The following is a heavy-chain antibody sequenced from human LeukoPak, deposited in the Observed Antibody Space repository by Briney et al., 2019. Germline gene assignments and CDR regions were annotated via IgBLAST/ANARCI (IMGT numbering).Heavy chain of an antibody. J-gene: IGHJ4*02. D-gene: IGHD3-10*01. CDR1: GFTFSNYA. Sequence: PGRSLRLSCATSGFTFSNYAIHWVRQAPGKGLEWVADISFDGDNEYYADSVRGRFMIARDNSKNTVYLQMNSLTIEDTAVYYCAKDHHYYGSGSYLGAFDYWGQGTLVTVSS. CDR3: AKDHHYYGSGSYLGAFDY. V-gene: IGHV3-30-3*01. CDR2: ISFDGDNE.